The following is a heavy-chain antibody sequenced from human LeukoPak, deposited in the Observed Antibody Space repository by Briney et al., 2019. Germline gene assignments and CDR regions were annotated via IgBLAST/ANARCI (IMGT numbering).Heavy chain of an antibody. CDR1: GGSITSSSYY. Sequence: SETLSLTCTVSGGSITSSSYYWGWIRQPPGKGLEWIGNIYYTGSTNYNPSLKSRVTISVDTSKNQFSLKLSSVTAADTAVYYCARARGDYDFWSGYYVPYYYYYYYMDVWGKGTTVTVSS. J-gene: IGHJ6*03. CDR3: ARARGDYDFWSGYYVPYYYYYYYMDV. CDR2: IYYTGST. V-gene: IGHV4-39*07. D-gene: IGHD3-3*01.